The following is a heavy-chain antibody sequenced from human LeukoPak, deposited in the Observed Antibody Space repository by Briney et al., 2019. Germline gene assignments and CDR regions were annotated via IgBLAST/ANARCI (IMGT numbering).Heavy chain of an antibody. Sequence: GGPLRLSCAASGFTFSSYSMNWVRQAPGKGLEWVSSISSSSSYIYYADSVKGRFTISRDNAKNSLYLQMNSLRAEDTAVYYCARDPVVAVDYWGQGTLVTVSS. CDR2: ISSSSSYI. D-gene: IGHD2-15*01. CDR3: ARDPVVAVDY. J-gene: IGHJ4*02. CDR1: GFTFSSYS. V-gene: IGHV3-21*01.